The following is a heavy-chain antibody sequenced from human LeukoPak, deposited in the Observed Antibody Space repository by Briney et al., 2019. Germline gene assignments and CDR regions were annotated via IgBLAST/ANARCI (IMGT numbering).Heavy chain of an antibody. CDR3: AKVDY. Sequence: GGSLRLSCAASGFTFSSYGMHWVRQAPGKGLEWVAVISYDGSNKYYADSVKGRFTISRDNSKNTLYLQMNSLRAEDTAVYYCAKVDYWGQGTLVTVSS. CDR2: ISYDGSNK. J-gene: IGHJ4*02. V-gene: IGHV3-30*18. CDR1: GFTFSSYG.